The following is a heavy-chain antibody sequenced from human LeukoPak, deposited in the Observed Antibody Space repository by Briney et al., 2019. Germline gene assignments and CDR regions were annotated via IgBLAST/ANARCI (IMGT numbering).Heavy chain of an antibody. CDR3: AKDLMRDRWFGES. CDR2: ISSSGSTI. CDR1: GFTFSSYE. D-gene: IGHD3-10*01. J-gene: IGHJ5*02. Sequence: GGSLRLSCAASGFTFSSYEMNWVRQAPGNGLEWVSYISSSGSTIYYADSVKGRFTISRDNSKNTLYLQMNSLRLEDTAVYYCAKDLMRDRWFGESWGQGTLVTVSS. V-gene: IGHV3-48*03.